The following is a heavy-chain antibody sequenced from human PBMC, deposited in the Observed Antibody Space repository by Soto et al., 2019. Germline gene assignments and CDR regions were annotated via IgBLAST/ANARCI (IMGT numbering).Heavy chain of an antibody. V-gene: IGHV4-39*01. D-gene: IGHD6-6*01. CDR3: ARPASGGLVTFDC. Sequence: QLQLQESGPGLVKPSETLSLTCTVSGASVSTSTDYWGWIRQPPGKGLEWIGSIHYSGSTYYNPSLKSRATIPVDSSKNQFSLILNSVTAADTTVYYCARPASGGLVTFDCWGQGTLVTVSS. CDR2: IHYSGST. J-gene: IGHJ4*02. CDR1: GASVSTSTDY.